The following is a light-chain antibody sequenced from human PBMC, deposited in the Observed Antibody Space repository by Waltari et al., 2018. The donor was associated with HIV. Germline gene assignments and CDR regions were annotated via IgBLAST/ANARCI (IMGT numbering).Light chain of an antibody. CDR2: AAA. CDR3: QQTSRTPTT. Sequence: DIQMPQSSSSLSASVGDRVTFICRASQTIGNYLNWNRQNLRTAPDLLIYAAANLQSGIPSRFSGGGSGTEFTLTISSLQPEDFATYYCQQTSRTPTTFSQGTKVEVK. J-gene: IGKJ2*01. CDR1: QTIGNY. V-gene: IGKV1-39*01.